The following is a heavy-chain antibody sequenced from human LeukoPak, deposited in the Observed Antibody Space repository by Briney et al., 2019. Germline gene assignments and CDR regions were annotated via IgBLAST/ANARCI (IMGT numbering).Heavy chain of an antibody. J-gene: IGHJ5*02. Sequence: SGPLSLTCTVPGGSISSYYWSWIRQPPGKGLEWIGYIYYSGTTNYTPSLKSRVTISVDTSKNQFSLNLISVTAADTAVYFCARGRGGGGSSHNWFDPWGQGTLVTVSS. CDR1: GGSISSYY. CDR2: IYYSGTT. CDR3: ARGRGGGGSSHNWFDP. D-gene: IGHD2-15*01. V-gene: IGHV4-59*12.